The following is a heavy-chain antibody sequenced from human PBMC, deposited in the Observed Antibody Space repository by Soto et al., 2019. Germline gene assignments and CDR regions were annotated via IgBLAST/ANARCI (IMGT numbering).Heavy chain of an antibody. CDR2: FDPEDGET. CDR3: EKVGGDYYYFDY. D-gene: IGHD4-17*01. V-gene: IGHV1-24*01. Sequence: ASVKVSCKVSGYTLTELSMHWVRQAPGKGLEWMGGFDPEDGETIYAQKFQGRVTMTEDTSTDTAYMELSSLRSEDTAVYYCEKVGGDYYYFDYWGQGTLVTVSS. CDR1: GYTLTELS. J-gene: IGHJ4*02.